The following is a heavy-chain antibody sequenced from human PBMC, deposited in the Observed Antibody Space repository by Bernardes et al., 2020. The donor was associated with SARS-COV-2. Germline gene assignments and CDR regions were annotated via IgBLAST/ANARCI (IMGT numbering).Heavy chain of an antibody. J-gene: IGHJ4*02. V-gene: IGHV1-2*02. CDR1: GYTFTGYK. CDR3: ARGRGSGCLDY. Sequence: ASVKVSCRTSGYTFTGYKIHWIRQAPGQGPEWLGWINPNSGGTNYGQKFQGRVTLTRDTSISTVYMELNSLTADDTAMYFCARGRGSGCLDYWGQGGLITVSS. D-gene: IGHD6-19*01. CDR2: INPNSGGT.